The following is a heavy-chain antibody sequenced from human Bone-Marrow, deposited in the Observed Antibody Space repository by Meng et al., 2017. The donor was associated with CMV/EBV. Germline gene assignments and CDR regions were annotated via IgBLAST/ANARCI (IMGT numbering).Heavy chain of an antibody. CDR2: IYYSGST. CDR1: GGSISSSSYY. J-gene: IGHJ5*02. D-gene: IGHD6-6*01. CDR3: ARSRYTSSPWLDR. V-gene: IGHV4-39*07. Sequence: SETLSLTCTVSGGSISSSSYYWGWIRQPPGKGLEWIGSIYYSGSTYYNPSLKSRVTISVDTSKNQFSLRLNSVTAADTAVYYCARSRYTSSPWLDRWGQGTLVTVSS.